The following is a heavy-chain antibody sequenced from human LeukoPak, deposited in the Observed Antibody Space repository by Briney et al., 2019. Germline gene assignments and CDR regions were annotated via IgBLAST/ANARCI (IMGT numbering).Heavy chain of an antibody. V-gene: IGHV1-2*06. Sequence: SVKVSCKASGYTFTGYYMHWVRQAPGHGLEWMGRINPNSGGTNYAQKFQGRVTMTRDTSISTAYMELSRLRSDDTAVYYCASVGYCSSTSCSPYNWFDPWGQGTLVTVSS. CDR1: GYTFTGYY. CDR2: INPNSGGT. J-gene: IGHJ5*02. CDR3: ASVGYCSSTSCSPYNWFDP. D-gene: IGHD2-2*03.